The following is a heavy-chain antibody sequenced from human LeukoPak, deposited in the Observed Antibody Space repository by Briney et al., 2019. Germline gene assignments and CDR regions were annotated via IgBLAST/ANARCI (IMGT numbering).Heavy chain of an antibody. J-gene: IGHJ4*02. CDR3: ARDSHYDYVWGSYRYLDY. V-gene: IGHV3-30*04. CDR1: GFTFSSYA. Sequence: PGGSLRLSCAASGFTFSSYAMHWVRQAPGKGLEWVAVISYDGSNKYYADSVKGRFTISRDNAKNSLYLQMNSLRAEDTAVYYCARDSHYDYVWGSYRYLDYWGQGTLVTVSS. D-gene: IGHD3-16*02. CDR2: ISYDGSNK.